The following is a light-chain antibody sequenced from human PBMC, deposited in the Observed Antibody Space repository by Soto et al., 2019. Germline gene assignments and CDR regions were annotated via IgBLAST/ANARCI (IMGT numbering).Light chain of an antibody. CDR3: QQYYSYSPRLT. Sequence: DIQMTQSPSTLSASVGDRVTITCRASQSISNWLAWYQQKPGKAPKLLIYRASSLESGVPSRFSGSGSGTEFTLTISSLQPYDFATYYCQQYYSYSPRLTFGGWVQVDI. CDR2: RAS. CDR1: QSISNW. J-gene: IGKJ4*01. V-gene: IGKV1-5*03.